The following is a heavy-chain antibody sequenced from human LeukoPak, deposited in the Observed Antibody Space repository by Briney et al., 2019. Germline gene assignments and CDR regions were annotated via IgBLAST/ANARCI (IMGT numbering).Heavy chain of an antibody. CDR3: AKLNYLYETYYFDY. V-gene: IGHV4-30-4*01. J-gene: IGHJ4*02. CDR2: IYYSGST. D-gene: IGHD2/OR15-2a*01. Sequence: PSETLSLTCTVSGGSISSGDYYWSWIRQPPGKGLEWIGYIYYSGSTYYNPSLKSRVTISVDTSKNQFSLKLSSVTAADTAVYYCAKLNYLYETYYFDYWGQGTLVTVSS. CDR1: GGSISSGDYY.